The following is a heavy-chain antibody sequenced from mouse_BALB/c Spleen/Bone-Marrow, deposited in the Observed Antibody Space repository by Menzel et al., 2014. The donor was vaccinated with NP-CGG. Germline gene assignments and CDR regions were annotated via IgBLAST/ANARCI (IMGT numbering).Heavy chain of an antibody. CDR2: IRNKAYGYTT. V-gene: IGHV7-3*02. CDR3: ARFPMDY. Sequence: EVKLVESGGGLVQPGGSLRLSCTTSGFTFTDYYMCWVRQPPGKALEWLAFIRNKAYGYTTEYSASVRGRFTISRGNSQSILYLQMNTLRAEDSATYYCARFPMDYWGQGTSVTVSS. CDR1: GFTFTDYY. J-gene: IGHJ4*01.